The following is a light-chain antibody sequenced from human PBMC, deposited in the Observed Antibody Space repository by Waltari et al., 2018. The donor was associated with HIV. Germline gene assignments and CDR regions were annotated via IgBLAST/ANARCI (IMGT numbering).Light chain of an antibody. J-gene: IGKJ2*03. CDR1: QSVPRTF. Sequence: EIAFTQSPLTLSLSPGDRATLSGRASQSVPRTFLAWYQQKRGQAPRLLIYGAFSRASGIPDRFRGGGSGADVTLTISRLEPEDFAVYYCLQYGSLPYSFGQGTKLEI. CDR2: GAF. V-gene: IGKV3-20*01. CDR3: LQYGSLPYS.